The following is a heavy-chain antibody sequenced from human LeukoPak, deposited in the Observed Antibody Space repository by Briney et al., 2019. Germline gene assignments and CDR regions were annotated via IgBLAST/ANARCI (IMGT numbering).Heavy chain of an antibody. CDR3: ARDVLPYFDY. D-gene: IGHD3-10*01. CDR2: IKQDGSEK. CDR1: GFTFSSYA. J-gene: IGHJ4*02. V-gene: IGHV3-7*01. Sequence: GRSLRLSCAASGFTFSSYAMHWVRQAPGKGLEWVANIKQDGSEKYYVDSVKGRFTISRDNAKNSLYLQMNSLRAEDTAVYYCARDVLPYFDYWGQGTLVTVSS.